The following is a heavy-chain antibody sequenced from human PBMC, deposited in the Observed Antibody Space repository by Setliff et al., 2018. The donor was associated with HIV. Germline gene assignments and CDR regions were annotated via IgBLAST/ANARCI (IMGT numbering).Heavy chain of an antibody. CDR1: DYSVLNDNY. D-gene: IGHD2-21*01. CDR3: AKRASYSFQI. CDR2: VHHDGST. V-gene: IGHV4-38-2*01. J-gene: IGHJ3*02. Sequence: PSETLSLTCAVSDYSVLNDNYWGWIRQSPGKGLEWIGSVHHDGSTYYNPSLESRVTTTIDTSKNQLSLTLTSVTAADTAIYYCAKRASYSFQIWGRWTMVTVSS.